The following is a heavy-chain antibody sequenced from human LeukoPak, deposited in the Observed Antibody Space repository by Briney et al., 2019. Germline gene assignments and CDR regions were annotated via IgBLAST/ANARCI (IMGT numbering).Heavy chain of an antibody. CDR1: GFTFSNYS. V-gene: IGHV3-48*01. Sequence: GGSLRLSCAASGFTFSNYSMNWVRQAPGKGLEWVSYISSSSSTIYYADSVKGRFTISRDNAKNSLYLQMNSLRAEDTAVYYCARQSFQGIVVVPAASDCWGQGTLVTVSS. J-gene: IGHJ4*02. CDR3: ARQSFQGIVVVPAASDC. CDR2: ISSSSSTI. D-gene: IGHD2-2*01.